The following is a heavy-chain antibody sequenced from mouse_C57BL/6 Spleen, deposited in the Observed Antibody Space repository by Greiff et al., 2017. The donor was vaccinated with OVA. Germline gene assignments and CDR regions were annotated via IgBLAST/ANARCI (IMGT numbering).Heavy chain of an antibody. Sequence: VQLQESGAELVRPGTSVKVSCKASGYAFTNYLIEWVKQRPGQGLEWIGVINPGSGGTNYNEKFKGKATLTADKSSSTAYMQLSSLTSEDSAVYFCASPFTTVEGYFDVWGTGTTVTVSS. V-gene: IGHV1-54*01. CDR1: GYAFTNYL. J-gene: IGHJ1*03. CDR2: INPGSGGT. CDR3: ASPFTTVEGYFDV. D-gene: IGHD1-1*01.